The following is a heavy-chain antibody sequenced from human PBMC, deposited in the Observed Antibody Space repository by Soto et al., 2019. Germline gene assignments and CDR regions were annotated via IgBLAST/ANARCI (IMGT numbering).Heavy chain of an antibody. CDR3: PGYGY. D-gene: IGHD5-12*01. CDR1: GFSVTANY. V-gene: IGHV3-53*01. Sequence: EVQVVESGGGLIQPGGSLRLSCEVSGFSVTANYMSWVRQAPGKGLEWVSVIYSGGSTYYIDSVKGRFSISRDISQNPLYLQMNSLRAGDTAGYYCPGYGYWGQGTLINVSS. CDR2: IYSGGST. J-gene: IGHJ4*02.